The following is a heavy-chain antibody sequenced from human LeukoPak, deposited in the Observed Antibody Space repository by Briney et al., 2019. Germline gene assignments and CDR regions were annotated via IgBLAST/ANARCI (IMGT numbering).Heavy chain of an antibody. J-gene: IGHJ4*02. CDR3: ARGIGVATVDYFDY. V-gene: IGHV4-31*03. CDR1: GDSFTSGAYY. D-gene: IGHD5-12*01. Sequence: SETLSLTCTVSGDSFTSGAYYWSWIRQHPEKGLEWIGYISYSGSTYYNPSLKSRITISVDTSKNQFSLKLSSVTAADTAVYYCARGIGVATVDYFDYWGQGTLVTVSS. CDR2: ISYSGST.